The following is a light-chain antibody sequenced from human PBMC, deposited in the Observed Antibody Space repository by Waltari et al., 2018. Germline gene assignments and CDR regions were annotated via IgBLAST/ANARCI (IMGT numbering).Light chain of an antibody. J-gene: IGLJ2*01. CDR1: SSEVGTYNR. CDR2: DLS. CDR3: SSYTPSGTLV. V-gene: IGLV2-18*02. Sequence: QSALTQPPSVSGSPGQSVTISCSGTSSEVGTYNRVSWYQQPPGTAPKLIIFDLSSLPSGVPDRFSGSKAGSTASLTISGLQAEDEGDYYCSSYTPSGTLVFGGGTKLTVL.